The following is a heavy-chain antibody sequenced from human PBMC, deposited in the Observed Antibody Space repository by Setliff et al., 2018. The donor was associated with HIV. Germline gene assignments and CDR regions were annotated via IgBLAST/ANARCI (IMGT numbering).Heavy chain of an antibody. CDR1: GYTFTSFY. V-gene: IGHV1-24*01. Sequence: WASVKVSCKASGYTFTSFYLHWVRQAPGKGLEWMGGFDPEDGETVYAQKLQGRVTMTEDTSTDTAYMELSSLRSEDTAMYYCARQLSNSLESWGQGTPVTVS. CDR3: ARQLSNSLES. D-gene: IGHD1-1*01. CDR2: FDPEDGET. J-gene: IGHJ4*02.